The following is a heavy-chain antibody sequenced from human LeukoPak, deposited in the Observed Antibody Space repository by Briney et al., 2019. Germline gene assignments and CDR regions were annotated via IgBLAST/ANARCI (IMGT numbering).Heavy chain of an antibody. CDR1: GFTFSSYA. V-gene: IGHV3-7*01. CDR3: AREELLGAYYYYGMDV. CDR2: IKQDGSEK. Sequence: GSLLLSCAASGFTFSSYAMSWVRQAPGKGLEWVANIKQDGSEKYYVDSVKGRFTISRDNAKNSLYLQMNSLRAEDTAVYYCAREELLGAYYYYGMDVWGQGTTVTVSS. J-gene: IGHJ6*02. D-gene: IGHD1-26*01.